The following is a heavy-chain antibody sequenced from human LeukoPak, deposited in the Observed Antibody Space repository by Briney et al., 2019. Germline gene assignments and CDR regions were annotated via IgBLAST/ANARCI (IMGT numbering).Heavy chain of an antibody. Sequence: GGSLRLSCAASGFTFSSYAMSWVRQAPGKGLEWVSGIGGGGTEYYADSVKGRFIISSDSSQNLVHLQMNSLTVEDTAVYYCARAQGALDYWGQGTLVTVSS. J-gene: IGHJ4*02. V-gene: IGHV3-23*01. CDR2: IGGGGTE. CDR1: GFTFSSYA. D-gene: IGHD1-26*01. CDR3: ARAQGALDY.